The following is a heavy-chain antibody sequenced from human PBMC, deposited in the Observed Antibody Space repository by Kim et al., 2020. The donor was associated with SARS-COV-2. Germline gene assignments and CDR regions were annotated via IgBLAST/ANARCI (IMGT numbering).Heavy chain of an antibody. V-gene: IGHV3-30*07. J-gene: IGHJ1*01. D-gene: IGHD3-22*01. CDR3: ARDYNNDYYDSTGHFQH. Sequence: VKGRFTISRDNSKNTLYLQMNSLRAEDTAVYYCARDYNNDYYDSTGHFQHWGQGILVTVSS.